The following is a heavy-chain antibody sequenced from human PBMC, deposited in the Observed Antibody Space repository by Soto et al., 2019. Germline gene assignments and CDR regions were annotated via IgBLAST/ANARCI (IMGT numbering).Heavy chain of an antibody. Sequence: PGGSLRLSCAASGFSVSDYAMSCVRQAPGKGLEWVSSISGSGDGTYYGDSVKGRFTLSRDTSQKTLYLQMNNLRGEDTAVYFCTKSRRSVLMVYGFGGMDVWGRGTTVTVSS. CDR2: ISGSGDGT. D-gene: IGHD2-8*01. CDR3: TKSRRSVLMVYGFGGMDV. V-gene: IGHV3-23*01. CDR1: GFSVSDYA. J-gene: IGHJ6*02.